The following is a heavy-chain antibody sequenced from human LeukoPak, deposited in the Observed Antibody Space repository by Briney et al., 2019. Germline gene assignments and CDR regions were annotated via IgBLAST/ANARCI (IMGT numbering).Heavy chain of an antibody. V-gene: IGHV4-38-2*02. D-gene: IGHD6-13*01. CDR2: IYPSGST. J-gene: IGHJ5*02. Sequence: SETLSLTCTVSGYSISNGYYWGWIRQPPGTGLEWIGSIYPSGSTFYNPSLKSRVTISVDTSKNRFSLRLSSVTAADTAVYYCARSYASSWYWNWFDPWGQGTLVTVSS. CDR1: GYSISNGYY. CDR3: ARSYASSWYWNWFDP.